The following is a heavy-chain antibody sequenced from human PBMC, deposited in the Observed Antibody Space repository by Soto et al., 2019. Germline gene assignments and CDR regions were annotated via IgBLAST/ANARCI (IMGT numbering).Heavy chain of an antibody. CDR1: GDTFNFYS. CDR3: ASSYGSGYRAFDY. V-gene: IGHV1-69*02. D-gene: IGHD3-10*01. Sequence: QVQLVQSGAEVKRPGSSVKLSCKASGDTFNFYSINWVRQAPGVGLEWVGRVNPILSMSNYAQRFQGRVTMTADKSTSTAYMELRSLRSEDTAIYYCASSYGSGYRAFDYWGQGALVTVSS. CDR2: VNPILSMS. J-gene: IGHJ4*02.